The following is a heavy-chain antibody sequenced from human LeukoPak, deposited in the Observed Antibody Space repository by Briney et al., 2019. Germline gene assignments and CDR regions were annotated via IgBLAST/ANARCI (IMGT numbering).Heavy chain of an antibody. D-gene: IGHD2-8*02. Sequence: GGSLRLSCAASGFALSNYWMHWVRQAPGEGLVWVSRVDPAGTTTNSADSVTGRFTASRDNAKNTFYLQLNSLRAEDTALYYCTRVQAGRSGLMDVWGRGTPVTVSS. CDR1: GFALSNYW. J-gene: IGHJ6*02. CDR3: TRVQAGRSGLMDV. CDR2: VDPAGTTT. V-gene: IGHV3-74*01.